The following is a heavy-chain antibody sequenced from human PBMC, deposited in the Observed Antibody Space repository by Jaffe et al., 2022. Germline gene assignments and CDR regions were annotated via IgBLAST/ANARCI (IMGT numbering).Heavy chain of an antibody. D-gene: IGHD3-10*01. CDR3: VSDGGSGYTWLDP. V-gene: IGHV3-21*01. Sequence: EVQLVESGGGLVQPGGSLRLSCVASAFGFSGYSMNWVRQAPGKGLEWVSSISATSSYIYYANSVKGRFTISRDNARNSLYLQMSSLRADDTAVYYCVSDGGSGYTWLDPWGQGTQVTVSS. CDR1: AFGFSGYS. J-gene: IGHJ5*02. CDR2: ISATSSYI.